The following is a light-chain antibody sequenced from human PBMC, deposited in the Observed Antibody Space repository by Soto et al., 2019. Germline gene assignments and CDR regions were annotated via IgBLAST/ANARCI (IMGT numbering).Light chain of an antibody. CDR3: QQYGSSL. CDR1: QSVSSSY. CDR2: GAS. J-gene: IGKJ3*01. V-gene: IGKV3-20*01. Sequence: EIVLTQSPGTLSLSPGERATLSCRASQSVSSSYLAWYQQKPGQAPRLLIYGASSRATGIPDRFSGSGSGTDFTLTISRLEPEDFAVYYCQQYGSSLFGPGTIMDIK.